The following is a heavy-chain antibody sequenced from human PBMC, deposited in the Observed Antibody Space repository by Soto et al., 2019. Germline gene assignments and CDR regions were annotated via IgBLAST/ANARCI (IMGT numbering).Heavy chain of an antibody. CDR2: IYSGGTT. J-gene: IGHJ4*02. D-gene: IGHD1-26*01. CDR3: ARARWELLPLDY. CDR1: GFTVSSNY. V-gene: IGHV3-53*01. Sequence: EVQLVESGGGLIQPGGSLRLSCAASGFTVSSNYMTWVRQAPGKGLEWVSVIYSGGTTYYADSVKGRFTISRDNSKNTLYLQMNSLRAEDTAMYYCARARWELLPLDYWGQGTLVTVSS.